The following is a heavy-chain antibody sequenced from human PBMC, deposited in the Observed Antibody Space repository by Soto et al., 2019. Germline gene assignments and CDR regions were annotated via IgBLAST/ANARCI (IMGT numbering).Heavy chain of an antibody. CDR3: ANDRQTAWLPEF. CDR2: ISGGDT. Sequence: GGSLRLSCAASGFTFNSYALSWVRQAPGKGLEWVSTISGGDTYYADFVKGRFTISRDISKNTLYLQMDGLRAEDTAIYYCANDRQTAWLPEFWGQGALVTVSS. D-gene: IGHD3-9*01. J-gene: IGHJ4*02. V-gene: IGHV3-23*01. CDR1: GFTFNSYA.